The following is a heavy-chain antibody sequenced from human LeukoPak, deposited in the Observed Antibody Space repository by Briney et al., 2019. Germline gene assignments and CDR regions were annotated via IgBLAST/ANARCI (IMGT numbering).Heavy chain of an antibody. J-gene: IGHJ4*02. Sequence: SETLSLTCTVSGGSISSGDYYWSWIRQPPGKGLEWIGYIYYSGSTYYNPSLKSRVTISVDTSKNQFSLKLSSVTAADTAVYYCARGSDYYDSSGLNYFGYWGQGTLVTVSS. CDR3: ARGSDYYDSSGLNYFGY. CDR2: IYYSGST. CDR1: GGSISSGDYY. D-gene: IGHD3-22*01. V-gene: IGHV4-30-4*01.